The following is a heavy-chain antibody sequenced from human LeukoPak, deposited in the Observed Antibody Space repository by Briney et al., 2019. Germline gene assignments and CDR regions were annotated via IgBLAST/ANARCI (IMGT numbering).Heavy chain of an antibody. J-gene: IGHJ4*02. V-gene: IGHV1-3*01. CDR3: ARVGYCSGGSCREHFDY. CDR1: GYTFTSYA. Sequence: ASVKVSCKASGYTFTSYAMHWVRQAPGQRLEWMGWINAGNGNTKYSQEFQGRVTITRDTSASTAYMELRSPRSDDTAVYYCARVGYCSGGSCREHFDYWGQGTLVTVSS. CDR2: INAGNGNT. D-gene: IGHD2-15*01.